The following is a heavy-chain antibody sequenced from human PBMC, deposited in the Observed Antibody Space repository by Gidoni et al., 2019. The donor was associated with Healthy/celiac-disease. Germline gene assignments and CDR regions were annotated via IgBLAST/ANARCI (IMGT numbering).Heavy chain of an antibody. CDR1: GGSISSSSYY. Sequence: QLQLQESGPGLVKSSETLSLTCTVSGGSISSSSYYWGWIRQPPGKGLEGIGSIDYSGSTYYNPSRKSRVTISVDTSKNQFSLKLSSVTAADTAVYYCARHVWVGYDSSGYLNWFDPWGQGTLVTVSS. CDR2: IDYSGST. D-gene: IGHD3-22*01. J-gene: IGHJ5*02. CDR3: ARHVWVGYDSSGYLNWFDP. V-gene: IGHV4-39*01.